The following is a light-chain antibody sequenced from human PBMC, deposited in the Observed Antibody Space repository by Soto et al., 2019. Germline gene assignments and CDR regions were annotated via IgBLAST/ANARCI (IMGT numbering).Light chain of an antibody. V-gene: IGLV2-14*03. J-gene: IGLJ2*01. Sequence: QSALTQPASVSGSPGQSITISCTGTNGDIGGYNFVSWYQQHPGKAPKLMFYDVTNRPSGVSNRFSGSKSGKTASLTISGLQAEDEAVYYCSSYTSTNTVVFGGGTKLTVL. CDR2: DVT. CDR1: NGDIGGYNF. CDR3: SSYTSTNTVV.